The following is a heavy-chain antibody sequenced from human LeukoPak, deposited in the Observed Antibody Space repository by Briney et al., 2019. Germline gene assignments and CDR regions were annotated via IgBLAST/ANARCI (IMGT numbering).Heavy chain of an antibody. Sequence: GGSLRLSCAASGFTVSRNYMSWVRQAPGKGVGWVSVIYNGGRTYYADSVKGRFTISRDNSKNPLFLQMNSLRAEGTDVHECARDRHSYDSRDFFCSPAYWGQGALVTVSS. CDR1: GFTVSRNY. J-gene: IGHJ4*02. CDR2: IYNGGRT. CDR3: ARDRHSYDSRDFFCSPAY. V-gene: IGHV3-53*01. D-gene: IGHD3-22*01.